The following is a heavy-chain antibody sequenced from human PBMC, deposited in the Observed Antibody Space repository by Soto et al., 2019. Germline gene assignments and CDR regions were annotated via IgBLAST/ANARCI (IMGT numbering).Heavy chain of an antibody. V-gene: IGHV3-23*01. Sequence: GGSLSLSCAASGFTFSSYAMSWVRQAPGKGLEWVSAISGSGGSTYYADSVKGRFTISRDNSKNTLYLQMNSLRAEDTAVYYCAKGLGSGSLEGFDYWGQGTLVTVSS. D-gene: IGHD1-26*01. J-gene: IGHJ4*02. CDR2: ISGSGGST. CDR1: GFTFSSYA. CDR3: AKGLGSGSLEGFDY.